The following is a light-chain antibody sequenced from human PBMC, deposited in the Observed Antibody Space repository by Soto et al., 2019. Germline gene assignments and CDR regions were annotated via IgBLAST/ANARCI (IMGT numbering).Light chain of an antibody. CDR2: KAS. CDR3: QQYKSYPRT. V-gene: IGKV1-5*03. CDR1: QNIGTW. Sequence: DIPVTQSPPTLSASVGDRVTITCRASQNIGTWLAWYQAKPGKAPKLLIYKASSLESGVPSRFSGSGSGTEFTLTISSLQPDDFGSYYCQQYKSYPRTFGGGTKVEIK. J-gene: IGKJ4*01.